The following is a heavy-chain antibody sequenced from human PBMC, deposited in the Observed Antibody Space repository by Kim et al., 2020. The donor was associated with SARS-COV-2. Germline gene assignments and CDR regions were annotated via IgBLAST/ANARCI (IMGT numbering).Heavy chain of an antibody. CDR2: IYYSGST. J-gene: IGHJ5*02. CDR1: GGSISSYY. V-gene: IGHV4-59*01. Sequence: SETLSLTCTVSGGSISSYYWSWIRQPPGKGLEWIGYIYYSGSTNYNPSLKSRVTISVDTSKNQFSLKLSSVTAADTAVYYCARGDYTVTTNWFDPWGQGTLVTVSS. D-gene: IGHD4-17*01. CDR3: ARGDYTVTTNWFDP.